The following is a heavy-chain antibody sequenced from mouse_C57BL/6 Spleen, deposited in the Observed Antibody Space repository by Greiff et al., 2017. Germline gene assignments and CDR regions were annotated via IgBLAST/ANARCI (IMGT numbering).Heavy chain of an antibody. Sequence: ESGPGLVKPSQSLSLTCSVTGYSITSGYYWNWIRQFPGNKLEWMGYISYDGSNNYNPSLKNRISITRDTSKNQFFLKLNSVTTEDTATYYCARAGNYEAWFAYWGQGTLVTVSA. CDR2: ISYDGSN. CDR1: GYSITSGYY. V-gene: IGHV3-6*01. J-gene: IGHJ3*01. D-gene: IGHD2-1*01. CDR3: ARAGNYEAWFAY.